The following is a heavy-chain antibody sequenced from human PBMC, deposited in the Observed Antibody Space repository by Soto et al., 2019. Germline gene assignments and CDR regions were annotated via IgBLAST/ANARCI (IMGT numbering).Heavy chain of an antibody. Sequence: QVQLVQSGAEVKKPGSSVKVSCKASVGAIRSQVITWVRQAPGQGREWMGGIIPLSGTANYAQKFQDRLTITADESTSTAYMELSSLRSEDTAVYYCARSFSTVTTHGFDYWGQGTLVTVSS. CDR3: ARSFSTVTTHGFDY. CDR1: VGAIRSQV. CDR2: IIPLSGTA. V-gene: IGHV1-69*01. J-gene: IGHJ4*02. D-gene: IGHD4-17*01.